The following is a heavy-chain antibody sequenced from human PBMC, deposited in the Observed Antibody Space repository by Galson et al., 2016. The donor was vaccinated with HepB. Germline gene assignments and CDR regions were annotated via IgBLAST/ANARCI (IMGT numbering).Heavy chain of an antibody. CDR2: IYSGGAT. CDR3: APHPNSMRV. CDR1: GFTVSNNY. Sequence: SLRLSCAVYGFTVSNNYISWVRQAPGKGLEWVSLIYSGGATYYADSVKGRFTISRDNSKNTLYLQMNNLRAEYTAVYYCAPHPNSMRVWGQGTMVTVSS. V-gene: IGHV3-66*01. J-gene: IGHJ3*01.